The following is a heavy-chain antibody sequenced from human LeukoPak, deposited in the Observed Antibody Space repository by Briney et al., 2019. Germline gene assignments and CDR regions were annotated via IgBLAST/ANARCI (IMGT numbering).Heavy chain of an antibody. J-gene: IGHJ4*02. CDR2: INHSGST. D-gene: IGHD5-18*01. V-gene: IGHV4-34*01. CDR3: ARAARHIRGYSYGRSLDY. CDR1: GGSFSGYY. Sequence: SETLSLTRAVYGGSFSGYYWSWIRQPPGKGLEWIGEINHSGSTNYNPSLKSRVTISVDTSKNQFSLKLSSVTAADTAVYYCARAARHIRGYSYGRSLDYWGQGTLVTVSS.